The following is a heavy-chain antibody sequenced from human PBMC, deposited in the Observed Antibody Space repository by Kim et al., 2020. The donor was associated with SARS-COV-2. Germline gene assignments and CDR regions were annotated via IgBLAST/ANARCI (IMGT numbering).Heavy chain of an antibody. CDR2: T. Sequence: TSYARKFQGRVTMTRDTSTSTVYMELSSMGSEDTAVYYSARRAVSHYYFDYWGQGTLVTVSS. J-gene: IGHJ4*02. CDR3: ARRAVSHYYFDY. D-gene: IGHD3-10*01. V-gene: IGHV1-46*01.